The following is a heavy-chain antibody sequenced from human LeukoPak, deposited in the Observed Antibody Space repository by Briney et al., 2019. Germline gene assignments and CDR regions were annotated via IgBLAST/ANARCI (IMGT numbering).Heavy chain of an antibody. Sequence: SETLSLTCAVSGGSISSGGYSWSWIRQPPGKGLEWIGYIYYSGSTNYNPSLKSRVTISVDTSKNQFSLKLSPVTAADTAVYYCARVGEYSGPVDYWGQGTLVTVSS. CDR3: ARVGEYSGPVDY. CDR2: IYYSGST. D-gene: IGHD5-12*01. J-gene: IGHJ4*02. V-gene: IGHV4-61*08. CDR1: GGSISSGGYS.